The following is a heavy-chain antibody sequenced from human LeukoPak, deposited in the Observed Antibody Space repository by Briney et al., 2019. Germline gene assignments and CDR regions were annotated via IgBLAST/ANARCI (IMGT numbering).Heavy chain of an antibody. CDR3: ARGRAVAVNWFDP. J-gene: IGHJ5*02. Sequence: SETLSLTCTVSGGSISSSNYHWGWIRQPPGKGLEWIGSIYYSGSTSYNPSLKSRVTISVDTSKNQFSLKLSSVTAAGTAVYYCARGRAVAVNWFDPWGQGTLVTVSS. CDR1: GGSISSSNYH. V-gene: IGHV4-39*01. CDR2: IYYSGST. D-gene: IGHD6-19*01.